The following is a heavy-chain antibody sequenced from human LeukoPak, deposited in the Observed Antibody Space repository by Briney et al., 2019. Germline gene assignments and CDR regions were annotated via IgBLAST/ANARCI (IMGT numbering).Heavy chain of an antibody. CDR1: GYTLTGYY. CDR3: AKNPYEYYFDY. CDR2: INPSSGDT. J-gene: IGHJ4*02. Sequence: GASVKVSCKASGYTLTGYYMHWVRLAPRQGLEWMGWINPSSGDTNYAQKFQGRVTMTRDTSISTAYMELSRLRSDDTAVYYCAKNPYEYYFDYWGQGTLVTVSS. D-gene: IGHD5-12*01. V-gene: IGHV1-2*02.